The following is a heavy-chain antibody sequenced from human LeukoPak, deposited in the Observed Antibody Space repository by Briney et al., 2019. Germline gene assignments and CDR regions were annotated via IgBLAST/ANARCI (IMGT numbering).Heavy chain of an antibody. Sequence: ASVKVSCKASGYTFTSYDINWVRQATGQGLEWMGWMNPNSGNTGYAQKFQGRVTITRDTSASTAYMELSSLRSEDTAVYYCAALDYYDSSGYDAFDIWGQGTMVTVSS. CDR2: MNPNSGNT. J-gene: IGHJ3*02. CDR3: AALDYYDSSGYDAFDI. V-gene: IGHV1-8*01. CDR1: GYTFTSYD. D-gene: IGHD3-22*01.